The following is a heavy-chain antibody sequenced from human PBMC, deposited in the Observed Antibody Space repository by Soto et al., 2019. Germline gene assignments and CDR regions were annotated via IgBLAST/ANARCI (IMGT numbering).Heavy chain of an antibody. D-gene: IGHD5-12*01. V-gene: IGHV1-8*01. CDR1: GDTLSNFD. CDR3: ARDTVDGYDFFDN. Sequence: ASAKVSCNASGDTLSNFDVNRVRQAAGQGPEWMGWMYPNNGQTAYARTFQGRVTMTWNTSISTAYMELSSLRSEDTAVYWCARDTVDGYDFFDNWGQGALVTVSS. CDR2: MYPNNGQT. J-gene: IGHJ5*02.